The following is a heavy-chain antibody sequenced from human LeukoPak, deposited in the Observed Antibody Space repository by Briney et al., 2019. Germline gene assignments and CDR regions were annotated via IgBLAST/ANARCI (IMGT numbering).Heavy chain of an antibody. CDR2: IIPIFGTA. CDR1: GYTFTSYD. D-gene: IGHD2-15*01. V-gene: IGHV1-69*13. CDR3: ARADLYCSGGSCYWFDP. J-gene: IGHJ5*02. Sequence: SVKVSCKASGYTFTSYDINWVRQATGQGLEWMGGIIPIFGTANYAQKFQGRVTITADESTSTAYTELSSLRSEDTAVYYCARADLYCSGGSCYWFDPWGQGTLVIVSS.